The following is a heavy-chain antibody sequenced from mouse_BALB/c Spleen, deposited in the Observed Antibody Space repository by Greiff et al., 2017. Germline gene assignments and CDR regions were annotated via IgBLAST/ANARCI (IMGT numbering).Heavy chain of an antibody. V-gene: IGHV1-7*01. CDR2: INPSTGYT. Sequence: QVQLKESGAELAKPGASVKMSCKASGYTFTSYWMHWVKQRPGQGLEWIGYINPSTGYTEYNQKFKDKATLTADKSSSTAYMQLSSLTSEDSAVYYCARSTVDYWGQGTTLTVSS. D-gene: IGHD1-1*01. CDR1: GYTFTSYW. CDR3: ARSTVDY. J-gene: IGHJ2*01.